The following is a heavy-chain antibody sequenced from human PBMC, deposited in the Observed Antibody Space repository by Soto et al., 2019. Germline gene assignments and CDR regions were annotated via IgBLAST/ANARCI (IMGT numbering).Heavy chain of an antibody. J-gene: IGHJ6*02. CDR3: AKDISGLSPNYHYGMAV. D-gene: IGHD3-10*01. CDR2: IGIGSSTK. Sequence: PGGSLRLSCAASGFTFRNYGMNWVRQAPGKGLEWVSYIGIGSSTKYYADSVKGRFTISRDNAKNSLYLQMNSLRAEDTAVYYCAKDISGLSPNYHYGMAVWGQGTTVTVSS. V-gene: IGHV3-48*01. CDR1: GFTFRNYG.